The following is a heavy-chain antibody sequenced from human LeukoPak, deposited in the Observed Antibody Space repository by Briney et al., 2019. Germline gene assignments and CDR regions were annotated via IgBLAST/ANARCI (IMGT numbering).Heavy chain of an antibody. CDR2: ISAYNGNT. V-gene: IGHV1-18*04. J-gene: IGHJ3*02. CDR1: GYTFTSYG. D-gene: IGHD2-2*01. Sequence: ASVKVSFKASGYTFTSYGISWVRQAPGQGVEWMGWISAYNGNTNYAQKLQGRVTMTTDTSTSTAYMELRSLRSDDTAVYYCARDGLFVVVPAARGDAFDIWGQGTMVTVSS. CDR3: ARDGLFVVVPAARGDAFDI.